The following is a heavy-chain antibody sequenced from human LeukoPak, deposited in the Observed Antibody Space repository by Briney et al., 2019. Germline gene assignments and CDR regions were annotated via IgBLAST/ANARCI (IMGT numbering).Heavy chain of an antibody. CDR1: GGTFSSYA. J-gene: IGHJ6*02. V-gene: IGHV1-69*13. Sequence: SVKVSCKASGGTFSSYAISWVRQAPGQGLEWMGGIIPIFGTTNYAQKLQGRVTITADESTSTAYMELSSLRSEDTAVYYCARVALWFGAATRDYYYGMDVWGQGTTVTVSS. CDR2: IIPIFGTT. CDR3: ARVALWFGAATRDYYYGMDV. D-gene: IGHD3-10*01.